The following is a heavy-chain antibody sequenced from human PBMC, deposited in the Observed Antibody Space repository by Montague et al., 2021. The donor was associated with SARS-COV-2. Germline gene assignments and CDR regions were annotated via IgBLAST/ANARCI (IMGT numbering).Heavy chain of an antibody. Sequence: TLSLTCTVSGTSIRSGGYYWTWIRQHPGKGLEWIGYIFHTGRAYYNPPLETRVNIPVDTSNNLFSLRLSSVTAADTAMYFCARVRLFYYLDYWGQGTLVTVSS. J-gene: IGHJ4*02. D-gene: IGHD2/OR15-2a*01. V-gene: IGHV4-31*03. CDR3: ARVRLFYYLDY. CDR1: GTSIRSGGYY. CDR2: IFHTGRA.